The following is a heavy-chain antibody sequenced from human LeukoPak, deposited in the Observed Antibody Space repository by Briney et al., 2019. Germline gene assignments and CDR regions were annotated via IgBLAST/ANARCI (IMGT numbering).Heavy chain of an antibody. CDR2: MDYGGSP. Sequence: PLQTLSLTCTVSGGSIASGGHYWSWIRQHPEKGLQWVGYMDYGGSPYYNPSLTRRLIISLDTSKNQFSLELSSVTAADTAMYYCASRSARPEGYFDYWGQGILVTVSS. D-gene: IGHD3-16*01. J-gene: IGHJ4*02. CDR1: GGSIASGGHY. V-gene: IGHV4-31*03. CDR3: ASRSARPEGYFDY.